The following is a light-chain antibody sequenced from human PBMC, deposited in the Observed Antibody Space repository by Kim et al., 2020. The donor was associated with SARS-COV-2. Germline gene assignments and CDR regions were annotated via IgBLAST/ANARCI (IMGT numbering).Light chain of an antibody. CDR3: LLFYGGAQSWV. CDR2: STN. V-gene: IGLV7-43*01. CDR1: TGAVTSGYY. Sequence: GTGSHTYAPSTGAVTSGYYPNWIQQKPDQPPRTRFYSTNNERAWTPARFSGALLGGKATLTLSDVQPEDEAEYYCLLFYGGAQSWVCGGGTQLTVL. J-gene: IGLJ3*02.